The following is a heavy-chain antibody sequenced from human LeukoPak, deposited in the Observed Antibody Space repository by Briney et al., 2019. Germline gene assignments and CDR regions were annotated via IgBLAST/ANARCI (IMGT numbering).Heavy chain of an antibody. Sequence: GASVKVSCKASGGTFSSYAISWVRQAPGQGLEWMGGIIPIFGTANYAQKFQGRVTMTRDTSTSTVYMELSSLRSEGTAVYYCVITVTNFDYWGQGTLVTVSS. J-gene: IGHJ4*02. CDR1: GGTFSSYA. CDR2: IIPIFGTA. V-gene: IGHV1-69*05. CDR3: VITVTNFDY. D-gene: IGHD4-17*01.